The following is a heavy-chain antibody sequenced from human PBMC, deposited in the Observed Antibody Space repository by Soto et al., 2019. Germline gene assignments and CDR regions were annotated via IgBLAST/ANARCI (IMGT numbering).Heavy chain of an antibody. CDR1: GYTFTGYY. Sequence: ASVKVSCKASGYTFTGYYMHWVRQAPGQGLEWMGWINPNSGGTNYAQKFQGWVTMTRDTSISTAYMELSRLRSDDTAVYYCARMVSIGYCSSTSCYHSWFDPWGQGTLVTAPQ. CDR2: INPNSGGT. V-gene: IGHV1-2*04. CDR3: ARMVSIGYCSSTSCYHSWFDP. J-gene: IGHJ5*02. D-gene: IGHD2-2*01.